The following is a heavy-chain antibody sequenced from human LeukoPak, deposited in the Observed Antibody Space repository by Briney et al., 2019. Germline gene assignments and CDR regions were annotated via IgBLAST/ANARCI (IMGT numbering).Heavy chain of an antibody. D-gene: IGHD5-18*01. CDR2: INPSGGST. Sequence: ASVKVSCKASGYTSTGYYMHWVRQAPGQGLEWMGIINPSGGSTSYAQKFQGRVTMTRDTSTSTVYMELSSLRSEDTAVYYCARVGYGATLSYWGQGTLVTVSS. CDR1: GYTSTGYY. CDR3: ARVGYGATLSY. J-gene: IGHJ4*02. V-gene: IGHV1-46*01.